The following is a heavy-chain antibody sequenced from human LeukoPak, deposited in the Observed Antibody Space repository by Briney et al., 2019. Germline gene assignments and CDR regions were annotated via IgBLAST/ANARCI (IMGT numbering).Heavy chain of an antibody. Sequence: ASVQVSCKASGYTFTAYYTNWIRQAPGQGLEWMGLVNPNSGATNYSKKFQGRVTMTSDTSISTAYMELRWLTSDNTAMYYCARGLNMVRGTIKTPFDYWGQGAQVIVSS. CDR1: GYTFTAYY. V-gene: IGHV1-2*02. D-gene: IGHD3-10*01. J-gene: IGHJ4*02. CDR3: ARGLNMVRGTIKTPFDY. CDR2: VNPNSGAT.